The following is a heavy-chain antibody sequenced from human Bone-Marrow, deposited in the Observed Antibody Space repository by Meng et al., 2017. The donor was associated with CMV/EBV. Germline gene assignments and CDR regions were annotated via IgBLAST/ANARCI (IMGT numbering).Heavy chain of an antibody. Sequence: SVKVSCKASGYTFTSYGISWVRQAPGQGLEWMGGIIPTYGTPSYAQKFQGRVTISSDDSTRTVYMELSSLRSEDTDVYYCARVGTETMYDFWSGYTGDAFDMWGQGTTVIVSS. CDR3: ARVGTETMYDFWSGYTGDAFDM. V-gene: IGHV1-69*13. CDR2: IIPTYGTP. D-gene: IGHD3-3*01. CDR1: GYTFTSYG. J-gene: IGHJ3*02.